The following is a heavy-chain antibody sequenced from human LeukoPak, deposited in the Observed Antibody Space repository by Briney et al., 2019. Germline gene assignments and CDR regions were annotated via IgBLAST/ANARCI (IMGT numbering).Heavy chain of an antibody. J-gene: IGHJ4*02. CDR1: GFTFSSYG. Sequence: GSLRLSCAASGFTFSSYGMHWVRQAPGKGLEWVAVIWSEGNNKYYADSVKGRFTISRDNSKNTLYLQMNSLRDEGTAVYYCARWGSGGPLDYWGQGTLVTVSS. D-gene: IGHD4-23*01. CDR2: IWSEGNNK. CDR3: ARWGSGGPLDY. V-gene: IGHV3-33*04.